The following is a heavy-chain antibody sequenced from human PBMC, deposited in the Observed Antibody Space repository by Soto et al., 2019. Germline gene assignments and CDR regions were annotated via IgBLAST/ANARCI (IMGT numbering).Heavy chain of an antibody. J-gene: IGHJ4*02. CDR3: ARDDHTYGVY. CDR1: GFSFRDYF. Sequence: GGSLRLSCAASGFSFRDYFMSWIRQAPGKGLEWVSYIGPYGNTIYYADSVKGRFTITRDDATNSLYLQMNSLRTEDTAVYYCARDDHTYGVYWGQGAPVTVSS. V-gene: IGHV3-11*01. D-gene: IGHD2-21*01. CDR2: IGPYGNTI.